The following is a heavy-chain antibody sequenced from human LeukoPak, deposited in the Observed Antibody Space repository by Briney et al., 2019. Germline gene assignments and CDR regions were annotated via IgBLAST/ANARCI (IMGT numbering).Heavy chain of an antibody. J-gene: IGHJ4*02. D-gene: IGHD3-10*01. CDR2: INHRGST. V-gene: IGHV4-34*01. Sequence: SETLSLTCDVYGGSFSNYYWSWIRQPPGKGLEWIGEINHRGSTNYNPSLKSRVIISVDTTKNQFSLKLSSVTAADTAAYCCARRPMVRGLISLAYWGQGTLVTVSS. CDR3: ARRPMVRGLISLAY. CDR1: GGSFSNYY.